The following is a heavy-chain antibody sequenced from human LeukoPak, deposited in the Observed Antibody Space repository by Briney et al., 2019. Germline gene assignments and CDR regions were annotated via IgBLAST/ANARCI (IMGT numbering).Heavy chain of an antibody. V-gene: IGHV5-51*01. J-gene: IGHJ6*02. D-gene: IGHD1-26*01. CDR3: ARHTASGSYNYYGMDV. CDR2: IYPGDSDT. Sequence: GESLKISCKGSGYSFTSYWIGWVRQMPGKGLEWMGIIYPGDSDTRYSPSFQGQVTISADKSISTAYLQWGSLKASDTAMYYCARHTASGSYNYYGMDVWGQGTTVTVSS. CDR1: GYSFTSYW.